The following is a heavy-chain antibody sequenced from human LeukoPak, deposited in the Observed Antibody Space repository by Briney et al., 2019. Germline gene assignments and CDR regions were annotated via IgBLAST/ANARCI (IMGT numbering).Heavy chain of an antibody. D-gene: IGHD3-10*01. V-gene: IGHV4-59*08. CDR3: ARVMVRGVMGNWFDP. CDR2: IYYSGST. CDR1: GGSISSYY. Sequence: PSETLSLTCTVSGGSISSYYWSWIRQPPGKGLEWIGYIYYSGSTNYNPSLKSRVTISVDTSKNQFSLKLSSVTAADTAVYYCARVMVRGVMGNWFDPWGQGTLVTVSS. J-gene: IGHJ5*02.